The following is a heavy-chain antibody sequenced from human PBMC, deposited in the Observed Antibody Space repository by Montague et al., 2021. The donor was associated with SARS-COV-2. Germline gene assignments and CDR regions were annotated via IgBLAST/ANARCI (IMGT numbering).Heavy chain of an antibody. V-gene: IGHV4-59*01. J-gene: IGHJ3*02. Sequence: ETLSLTCTVSGGSITGYHWSWLRRSPGKGLEWIAYIYDGGAVNYNPSLGSRVTISTDTSKNQLSLKVNSVTAADTAVYYCVRDHPYGGLRGAYDIWGQGTVVTVSS. CDR3: VRDHPYGGLRGAYDI. D-gene: IGHD4-23*01. CDR2: IYDGGAV. CDR1: GGSITGYH.